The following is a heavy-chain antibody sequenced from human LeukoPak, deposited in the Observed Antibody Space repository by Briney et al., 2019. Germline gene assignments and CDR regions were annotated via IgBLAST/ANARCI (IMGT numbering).Heavy chain of an antibody. V-gene: IGHV3-30-3*01. J-gene: IGHJ4*02. CDR1: GFTFSSYA. Sequence: SCTASGFTFSSYAMHWVRQAPGKGLEWVAVISYDGSNKYYADSVKGRFTISRDNSKNTLYLQMNSLRAEDTAVYYCARIPSQLLGQDLDYWGQGTLVTVSS. D-gene: IGHD2-2*01. CDR3: ARIPSQLLGQDLDY. CDR2: ISYDGSNK.